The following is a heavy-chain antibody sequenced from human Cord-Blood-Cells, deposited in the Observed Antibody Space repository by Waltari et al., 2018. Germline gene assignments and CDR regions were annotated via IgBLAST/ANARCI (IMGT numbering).Heavy chain of an antibody. V-gene: IGHV1-46*01. D-gene: IGHD7-27*01. CDR2: INPSGGST. J-gene: IGHJ4*02. CDR3: ARGGPRTGDRGGPQYYFDY. CDR1: GYTFTSYY. Sequence: QVQLVQSGAEVKKPGASVKVSCKASGYTFTSYYMHWVRQAPGQGLEWMGIINPSGGSTSYEQKCQGRVTMTRDTSTSTVYMELSSLRSEDTAVYYCARGGPRTGDRGGPQYYFDYWGQGTLVTVSS.